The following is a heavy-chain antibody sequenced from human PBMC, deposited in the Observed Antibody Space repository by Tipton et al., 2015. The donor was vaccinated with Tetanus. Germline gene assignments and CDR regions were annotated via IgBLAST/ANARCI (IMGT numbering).Heavy chain of an antibody. CDR3: ARFSYDSGGFYSYFDY. J-gene: IGHJ4*02. V-gene: IGHV4-59*01. Sequence: TLSLTCTISGGSISRFYWGWIRQPPGKGLEWIGYAYYSGSTNYNPSLKSRVSISVDTSNDQFSLRLTSVTAADTAIYYCARFSYDSGGFYSYFDYWGRGTLVTVSS. CDR1: GGSISRFY. D-gene: IGHD3-22*01. CDR2: AYYSGST.